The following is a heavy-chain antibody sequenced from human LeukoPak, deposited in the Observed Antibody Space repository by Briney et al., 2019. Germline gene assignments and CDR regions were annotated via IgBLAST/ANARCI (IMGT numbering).Heavy chain of an antibody. D-gene: IGHD6-13*01. CDR3: ATAPAAADSF. CDR1: GFSFSSFW. CDR2: IERDGSKK. V-gene: IGHV3-7*01. Sequence: TGGSLRLSCAASGFSFSSFWLTWVRQAPGKGLEWVANIERDGSKKTYVDSVKGRFTISRDNAKNSLYLQMSSLRAEDTAVYYCATAPAAADSFWGQGTLVAVSS. J-gene: IGHJ4*02.